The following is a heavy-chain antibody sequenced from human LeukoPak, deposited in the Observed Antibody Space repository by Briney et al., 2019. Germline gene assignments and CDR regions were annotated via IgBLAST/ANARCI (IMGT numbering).Heavy chain of an antibody. CDR1: GGTFSSYA. CDR2: IIPIFGTA. D-gene: IGHD3-16*01. J-gene: IGHJ4*02. CDR3: AHIFTGEGGEDDY. Sequence: ASVKVSCKASGGTFSSYAISWVRQAPGQGLEWMGGIIPIFGTANYAQKFQGRVTITADESTSTAYMELSSLRSGDTAVYYCAHIFTGEGGEDDYWGQGTLVTVSS. V-gene: IGHV1-69*13.